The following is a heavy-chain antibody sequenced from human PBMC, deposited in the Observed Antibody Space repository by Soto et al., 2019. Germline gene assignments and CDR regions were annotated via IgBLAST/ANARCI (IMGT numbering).Heavy chain of an antibody. D-gene: IGHD2-8*01. Sequence: SETLSLTCAVYGGSFSGYYWSWIRQPPGKGLEWIGEINHSGSTNYNPSLKSRVTISVDTSKNQFSLKLSSVTAADTAVYYCARVDHTTTYCTNGVCYDYWGQGTLVTVSS. V-gene: IGHV4-34*01. CDR2: INHSGST. CDR1: GGSFSGYY. CDR3: ARVDHTTTYCTNGVCYDY. J-gene: IGHJ4*02.